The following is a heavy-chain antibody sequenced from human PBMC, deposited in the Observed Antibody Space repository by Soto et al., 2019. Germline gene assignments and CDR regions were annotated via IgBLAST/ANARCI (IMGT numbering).Heavy chain of an antibody. V-gene: IGHV4-59*08. CDR2: IYYSGST. CDR3: ARQSCRSTSCYSWVSWFDP. J-gene: IGHJ5*02. CDR1: GGSISSYY. D-gene: IGHD2-2*01. Sequence: QVQLQESGPGLVKPSETLSLTCTVSGGSISSYYWSWIRQPPGKGLEWVGHIYYSGSTNYNPSLNRRGTISVDTSKNQFSLKLSSVTAADTAVYCCARQSCRSTSCYSWVSWFDPWGQGTLVTVSS.